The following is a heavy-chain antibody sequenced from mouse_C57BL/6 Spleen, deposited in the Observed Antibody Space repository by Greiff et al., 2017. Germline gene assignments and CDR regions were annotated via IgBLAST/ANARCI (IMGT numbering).Heavy chain of an antibody. CDR2: IDPSDSYT. V-gene: IGHV1-69*01. CDR1: GYTFTSYW. J-gene: IGHJ3*01. Sequence: QVQLKQPGAELVMPGASVKLSCKASGYTFTSYWMHWVKQRPGQGLEWIGEIDPSDSYTNYNQKFKGKSTLTVDKSSSTAYMQLSSLTSEDSAVYYCATGYRQLRLVFAYWGQGTLVTVSA. D-gene: IGHD3-2*02. CDR3: ATGYRQLRLVFAY.